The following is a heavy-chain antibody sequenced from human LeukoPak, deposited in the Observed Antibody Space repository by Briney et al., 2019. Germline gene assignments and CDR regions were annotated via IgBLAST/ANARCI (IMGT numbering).Heavy chain of an antibody. J-gene: IGHJ6*02. Sequence: PGRSLRLSCAASGFTFSSYGMHWVRQAPGEGLEWVAVIWYDGSNKYYADSVEGRFTISRDNSKNTLYLQMNSLRAEDTAVYYCARVTLNYYYYGMDVWGQGTTVTVSS. CDR3: ARVTLNYYYYGMDV. CDR2: IWYDGSNK. D-gene: IGHD2/OR15-2a*01. V-gene: IGHV3-33*01. CDR1: GFTFSSYG.